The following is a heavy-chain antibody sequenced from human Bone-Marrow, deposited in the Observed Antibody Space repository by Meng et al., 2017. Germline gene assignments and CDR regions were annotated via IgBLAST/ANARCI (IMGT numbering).Heavy chain of an antibody. CDR3: ARANVSYGVVDP. V-gene: IGHV4-31*01. CDR1: GGSISSGGYY. J-gene: IGHJ5*02. CDR2: IYYSGST. Sequence: QVQLRESGPGLLRPAQALSLTCTVSGGSISSGGYYWSWIRQHPGKGLEWIGYIYYSGSTYYNPSLKSLVTISVDTSKNQFSLMLSSVTAADTAVYYCARANVSYGVVDPWGQGTLVTVSS. D-gene: IGHD5-18*01.